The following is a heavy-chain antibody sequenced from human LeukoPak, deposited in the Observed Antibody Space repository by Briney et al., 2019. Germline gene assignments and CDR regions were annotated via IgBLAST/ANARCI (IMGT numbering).Heavy chain of an antibody. CDR3: ARDAYYDSSGYPYYFDY. J-gene: IGHJ4*02. CDR2: ISSSSSYI. V-gene: IGHV3-21*01. CDR1: GFTFSSYS. D-gene: IGHD3-22*01. Sequence: PGGSLRLSCAASGFTFSSYSMNWVRQAPGKGLEWVSSISSSSSYIYYADSVKGRFTISRDNAKNSLYLQMNSLRAEDTAVYYCARDAYYDSSGYPYYFDYWGQGTLVTVSS.